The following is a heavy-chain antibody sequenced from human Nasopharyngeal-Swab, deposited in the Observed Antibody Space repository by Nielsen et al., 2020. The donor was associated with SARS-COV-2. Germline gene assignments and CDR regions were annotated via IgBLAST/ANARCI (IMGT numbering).Heavy chain of an antibody. V-gene: IGHV3-23*01. D-gene: IGHD6-13*01. CDR3: AKEGSSSSWFTGSFNY. Sequence: VRQAPGKGLEWVSAISGSGGSTYYADSVKGRFTISRDNSKNTLYLQMNSLRAEDTAVYYCAKEGSSSSWFTGSFNYWGQGILVTVSS. J-gene: IGHJ4*02. CDR2: ISGSGGST.